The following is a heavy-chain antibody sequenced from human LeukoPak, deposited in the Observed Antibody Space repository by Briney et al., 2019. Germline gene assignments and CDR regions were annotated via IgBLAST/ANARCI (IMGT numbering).Heavy chain of an antibody. CDR1: GFTVSSNY. D-gene: IGHD3-3*01. Sequence: PGGSLRLSCAASGFTVSSNYMSWVRQAPGKGLEWIGSIYYSGSTYYNPSLKSRVTISVDTSKNQFSLKLSSVTAADTAVYYCARHPYDFWSGYYRINWFDPWGQGTLVTVSS. J-gene: IGHJ5*02. CDR3: ARHPYDFWSGYYRINWFDP. CDR2: IYYSGST. V-gene: IGHV4-59*05.